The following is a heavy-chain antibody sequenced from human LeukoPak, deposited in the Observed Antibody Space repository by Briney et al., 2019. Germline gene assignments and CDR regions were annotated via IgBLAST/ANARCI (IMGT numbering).Heavy chain of an antibody. V-gene: IGHV3-53*01. CDR2: IYSGGTT. D-gene: IGHD2-2*01. CDR1: GFTVSSNY. CDR3: ARGQSCFSTRCFFDY. Sequence: PGGSLRLSCAASGFTVSSNYMSWVRQAPGKGLEWVSVIYSGGTTYYADSVKGRFTISRDNSKNTLYLQMNSLRAEDTAVYYCARGQSCFSTRCFFDYWGRGTLVTVSS. J-gene: IGHJ4*02.